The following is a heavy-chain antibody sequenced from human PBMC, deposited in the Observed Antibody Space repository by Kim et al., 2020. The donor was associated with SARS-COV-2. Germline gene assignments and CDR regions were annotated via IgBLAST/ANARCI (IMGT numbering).Heavy chain of an antibody. J-gene: IGHJ3*02. Sequence: SETLSLTCAVSGGSVSDPTYYWGWIRQPPGKGLEWIGSIYYAGDTFYNPSLKSRVTISVDMSKNQFSLKLSSVTAADTAVYYCARVKGRYCGGDCYFAFVIWCQGTMATVSS. CDR2: IYYAGDT. CDR3: ARVKGRYCGGDCYFAFVI. D-gene: IGHD2-21*02. CDR1: GGSVSDPTYY. V-gene: IGHV4-39*07.